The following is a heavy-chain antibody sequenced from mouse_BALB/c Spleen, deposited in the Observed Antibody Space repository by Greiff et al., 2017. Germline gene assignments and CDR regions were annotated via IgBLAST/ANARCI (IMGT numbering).Heavy chain of an antibody. J-gene: IGHJ2*01. Sequence: VKLMESGPGLVQPSQSLSITCTVSGFSLTSYGVHWVRQSPGKGLEWLGVIWSGGSTDYNAAFISRLSISKDNSKSQVFFKMNSLQANDTAIYYCARSESYYGSSYDYFDYWGQGTTLTVSS. CDR1: GFSLTSYG. CDR3: ARSESYYGSSYDYFDY. D-gene: IGHD1-1*01. CDR2: IWSGGST. V-gene: IGHV2-2*02.